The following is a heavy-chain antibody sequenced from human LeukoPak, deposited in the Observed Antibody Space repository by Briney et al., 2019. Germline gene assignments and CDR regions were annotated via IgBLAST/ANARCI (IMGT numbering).Heavy chain of an antibody. CDR1: SGSISSGSISSSTYY. J-gene: IGHJ6*03. V-gene: IGHV4-39*01. Sequence: PSETLSLTCTVSSGSISSGSISSSTYYWGWIRQPPGKGLEWIGAIYSSGSTYYNPSLKSRVTISVDTSKNQFSLKLSSVTAADTAVYYCARQNVRYYYIDVWGKGTSVTVSS. CDR3: ARQNVRYYYIDV. CDR2: IYSSGST. D-gene: IGHD3-16*02.